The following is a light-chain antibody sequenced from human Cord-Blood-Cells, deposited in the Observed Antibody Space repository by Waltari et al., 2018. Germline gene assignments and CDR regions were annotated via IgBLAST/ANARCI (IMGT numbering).Light chain of an antibody. V-gene: IGKV1-39*01. CDR1: QSISSY. CDR2: AAS. Sequence: DIQMTQSPSSLSASVGDRVTITCRASQSISSYLNWYQQKPGKAPKLLIYAASSVQSGVPSRFSGSGSGTDFTLTSSSLQPEDVATYYCQQSYSTPTFGQGTKVEIK. J-gene: IGKJ1*01. CDR3: QQSYSTPT.